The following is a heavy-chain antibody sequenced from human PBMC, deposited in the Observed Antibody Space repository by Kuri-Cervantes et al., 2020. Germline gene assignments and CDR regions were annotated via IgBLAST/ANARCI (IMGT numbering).Heavy chain of an antibody. D-gene: IGHD6-13*01. CDR1: GFTFSDYY. CDR2: ISSSGSTI. V-gene: IGHV3-11*01. CDR3: ARERGIAAKRTYYMDV. Sequence: GESLKISCAASGFTFSDYYMSWIRQAPGKGLEWVSYISSSGSTIYYADSVKGRFTISRDNAKNSLYLQMNSLRAEDTAVYYCARERGIAAKRTYYMDVWGKGTTVTVSS. J-gene: IGHJ6*03.